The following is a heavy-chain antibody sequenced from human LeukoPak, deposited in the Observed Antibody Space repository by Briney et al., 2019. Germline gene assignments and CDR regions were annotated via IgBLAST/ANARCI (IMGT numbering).Heavy chain of an antibody. D-gene: IGHD2-2*01. J-gene: IGHJ5*02. Sequence: SETLSLACAVYGGSFSGYYWSWIRQPPGKGLGWIGEINHSGSTNYNPSLKSRVTISVDTSKNQFSLKLSSVTAADTAVYYCAKHGSSTSWPINWFDPWGQGTLVTVSS. CDR1: GGSFSGYY. V-gene: IGHV4-34*01. CDR3: AKHGSSTSWPINWFDP. CDR2: INHSGST.